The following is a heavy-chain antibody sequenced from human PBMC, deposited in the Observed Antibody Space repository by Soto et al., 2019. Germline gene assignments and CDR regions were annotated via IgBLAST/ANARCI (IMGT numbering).Heavy chain of an antibody. CDR2: IIPIFGTA. D-gene: IGHD6-19*01. V-gene: IGHV1-69*13. J-gene: IGHJ4*02. CDR1: GGTFSSYA. CDR3: ARVVAVAGYYFDY. Sequence: SVKVSCKASGGTFSSYAISWVRRAPGQGLEWMGGIIPIFGTANYAQKFQGRVTITADESTSTAYMELSSLRSEDTAVYYCARVVAVAGYYFDYWGQGTLVTVSS.